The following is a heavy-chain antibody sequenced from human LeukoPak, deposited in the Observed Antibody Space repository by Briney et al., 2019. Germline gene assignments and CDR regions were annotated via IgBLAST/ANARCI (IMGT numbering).Heavy chain of an antibody. Sequence: GGSLRLSCAASGFTFSSYSMNWVRQAPGKGREWVSYISSSSSTIYYADSVKGRFTISRDNAKNSLYLQMNSLRAEDTAVYYCARSTIRDAFDIWGQGTMVTVSS. CDR3: ARSTIRDAFDI. V-gene: IGHV3-48*04. J-gene: IGHJ3*02. D-gene: IGHD4/OR15-4a*01. CDR2: ISSSSSTI. CDR1: GFTFSSYS.